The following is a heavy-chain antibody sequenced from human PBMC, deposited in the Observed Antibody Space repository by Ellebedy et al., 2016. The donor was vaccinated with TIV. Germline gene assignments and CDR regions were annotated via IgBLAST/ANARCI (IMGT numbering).Heavy chain of an antibody. CDR2: ISTSSSTI. D-gene: IGHD2-2*01. V-gene: IGHV3-48*01. CDR3: ARGYHIVVVPAAMDYYYMDV. Sequence: GESLKISXAASGFTFSNYNMNWVRQAPGKGLEWVSYISTSSSTIYYADSVKGRFTISRDNSKNTLYLQMNSLRAEDTAVYYCARGYHIVVVPAAMDYYYMDVWGKGTTVTVSS. CDR1: GFTFSNYN. J-gene: IGHJ6*03.